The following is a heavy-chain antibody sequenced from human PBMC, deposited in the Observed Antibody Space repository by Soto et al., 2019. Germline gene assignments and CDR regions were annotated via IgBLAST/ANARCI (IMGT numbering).Heavy chain of an antibody. J-gene: IGHJ3*02. V-gene: IGHV3-23*01. CDR1: GFTFSSYA. CDR2: ISGSGGST. D-gene: IGHD2-21*02. CDR3: AKDLDAAVVVTAILAFDI. Sequence: GESLKISCAASGFTFSSYAMSWVRQAPGKGLEWVSAISGSGGSTYYADSVKGRFTISRDNSKNTLYLQMNSLRAEDTAVYYCAKDLDAAVVVTAILAFDIWGQGTMVTVSS.